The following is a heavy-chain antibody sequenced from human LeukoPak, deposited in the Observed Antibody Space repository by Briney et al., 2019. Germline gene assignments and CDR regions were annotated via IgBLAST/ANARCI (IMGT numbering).Heavy chain of an antibody. CDR1: GFTFRNYY. D-gene: IGHD2-15*01. CDR2: ISLDGNNE. V-gene: IGHV3-30-3*01. J-gene: IGHJ4*02. Sequence: PGGSLRLSCAASGFTFRNYYMHWVRQAPGKGLEWVAVISLDGNNEYYADSVKGRFSLSRDNSMNTLYLQLNSLRTEDTAMYYCARVEGGHDYWGQGTLVTVSS. CDR3: ARVEGGHDY.